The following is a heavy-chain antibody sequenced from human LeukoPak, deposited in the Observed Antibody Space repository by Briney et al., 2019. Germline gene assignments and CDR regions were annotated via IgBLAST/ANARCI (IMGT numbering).Heavy chain of an antibody. J-gene: IGHJ4*02. CDR1: GGTFSSYA. Sequence: SVTVSFKASGGTFSSYAISWVRQAPGQGLEWMGRIIPIFGTANYAQKFQGRVTITADKSTSTAYMELSSLRSEDTAVYYCARDSKGSSSSSQEFFDYWGQGTLVTVSS. CDR3: ARDSKGSSSSSQEFFDY. V-gene: IGHV1-69*06. D-gene: IGHD6-6*01. CDR2: IIPIFGTA.